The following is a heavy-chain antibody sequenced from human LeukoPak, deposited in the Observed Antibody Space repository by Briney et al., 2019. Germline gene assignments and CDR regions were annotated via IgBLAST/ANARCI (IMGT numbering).Heavy chain of an antibody. CDR3: ARGAGAYNYYAMDV. CDR1: GFTVSSND. D-gene: IGHD6-19*01. J-gene: IGHJ6*02. V-gene: IGHV3-66*01. CDR2: IYSGGST. Sequence: GGSLRLSCAASGFTVSSNDMNWVRQAPGKGLEWVSVIYSGGSTFSVDSVKGRFTISRDNSKNTLYLQMNSLRAEDTALYYWARGAGAYNYYAMDVWGQGTTVTVSS.